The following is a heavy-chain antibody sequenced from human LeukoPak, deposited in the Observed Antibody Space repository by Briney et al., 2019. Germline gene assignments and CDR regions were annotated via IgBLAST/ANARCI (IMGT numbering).Heavy chain of an antibody. Sequence: ASVKVSCKASGYTFTGYYMHWVRQAPGQGLEWMGWINPNSGGTNYAQKFQGRVTMTRDTSISTAYMELSRLGSDDTAVYYCARAVTLSTYYDILTGYPLDYWGQGTLVTVSS. CDR3: ARAVTLSTYYDILTGYPLDY. D-gene: IGHD3-9*01. CDR2: INPNSGGT. V-gene: IGHV1-2*02. J-gene: IGHJ4*02. CDR1: GYTFTGYY.